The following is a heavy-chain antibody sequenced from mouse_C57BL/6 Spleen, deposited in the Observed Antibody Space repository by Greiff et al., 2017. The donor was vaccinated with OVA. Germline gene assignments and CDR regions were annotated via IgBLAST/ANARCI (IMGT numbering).Heavy chain of an antibody. CDR3: SSAQFITTVVAAGDY. CDR1: GFNIKDYY. D-gene: IGHD1-1*01. Sequence: EVMLVESGAELVKPGASVKLSCTASGFNIKDYYMHWVKQRTEQGLEWIGRIDPEDGETKYAPKFQGKATITADTSSNTAYLQLSSLTSEDTAVYYCSSAQFITTVVAAGDYWGQGTSVTVSS. J-gene: IGHJ4*01. V-gene: IGHV14-2*01. CDR2: IDPEDGET.